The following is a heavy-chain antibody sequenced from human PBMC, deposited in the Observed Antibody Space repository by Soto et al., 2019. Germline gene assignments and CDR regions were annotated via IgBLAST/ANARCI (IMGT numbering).Heavy chain of an antibody. CDR3: ARGRGTVRGPYYYYGMDV. D-gene: IGHD4-4*01. Sequence: QVQLQQWGAGLLKPSETLSLTCAVYGGSFSGYYWSWIRQPPGKGLEWIGEINHSGSTNYNPSLKSRVTISVDTSKNQFSLKLSSVTAADTAVYYCARGRGTVRGPYYYYGMDVWGQGTTVTVSS. CDR1: GGSFSGYY. CDR2: INHSGST. J-gene: IGHJ6*02. V-gene: IGHV4-34*01.